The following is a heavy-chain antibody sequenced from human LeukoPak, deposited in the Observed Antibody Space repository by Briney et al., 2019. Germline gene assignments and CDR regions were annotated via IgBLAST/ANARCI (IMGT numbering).Heavy chain of an antibody. CDR3: ARDAKYYYGSRTYFFFEY. J-gene: IGHJ4*02. CDR2: IYTSGTT. V-gene: IGHV4-4*07. D-gene: IGHD3-10*01. Sequence: PSETLSLTCTVSGGSFSTYYWSWIRQPAGKGLQWIGHIYTSGTTNYNPSLKSRVTMSIDTSKNQFSLKLSSVTAADTAIYYCARDAKYYYGSRTYFFFEYWGQGTLLSVSS. CDR1: GGSFSTYY.